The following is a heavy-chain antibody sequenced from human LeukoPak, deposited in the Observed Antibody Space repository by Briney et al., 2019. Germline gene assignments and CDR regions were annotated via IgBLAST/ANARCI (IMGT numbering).Heavy chain of an antibody. CDR2: MNPDSGNT. CDR1: GYTFTSYD. J-gene: IGHJ5*02. CDR3: ARGSRYCRDISCYRTFDP. V-gene: IGHV1-8*01. D-gene: IGHD2-2*01. Sequence: ASVKVSCKASGYTFTSYDINWVRQATGQGPEWMGWMNPDSGNTGYAQKFQGRVTMTRTTSINTAYMELRSLRSEDTAMYYCARGSRYCRDISCYRTFDPWGQGTLVTVSS.